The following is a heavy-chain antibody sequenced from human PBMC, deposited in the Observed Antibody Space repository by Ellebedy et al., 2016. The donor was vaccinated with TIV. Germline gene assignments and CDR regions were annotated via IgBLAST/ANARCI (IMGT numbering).Heavy chain of an antibody. J-gene: IGHJ4*02. CDR2: IYPGDSTI. D-gene: IGHD3-10*01. Sequence: PGGSLRLSCKASGHSFTNQWIGWVRQVPGKGLEWMAVIYPGDSTINYSPSFQGQVTISADKSISTAYLQWTSLKASDTAMFYCARLWFGEFPDYWGQGALVTVSS. CDR3: ARLWFGEFPDY. CDR1: GHSFTNQW. V-gene: IGHV5-51*01.